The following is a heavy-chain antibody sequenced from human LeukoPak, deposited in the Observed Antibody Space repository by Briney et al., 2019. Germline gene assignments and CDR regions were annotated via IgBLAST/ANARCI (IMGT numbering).Heavy chain of an antibody. CDR2: IDSDGSSP. V-gene: IGHV3-74*01. CDR1: GFTFSSYW. J-gene: IGHJ4*02. Sequence: GGSLRLSCTASGFTFSSYWMQWVRQAPGKGLVWVSRIDSDGSSPSYADSVKGRFTISRDNSKNTPYLQMNNLSAEDTAVYYCARETSGSFPYWGQGTLVTVSS. D-gene: IGHD2-15*01. CDR3: ARETSGSFPY.